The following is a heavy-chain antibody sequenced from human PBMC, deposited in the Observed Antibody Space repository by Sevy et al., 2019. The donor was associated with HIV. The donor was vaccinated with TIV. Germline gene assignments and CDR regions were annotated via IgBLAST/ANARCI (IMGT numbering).Heavy chain of an antibody. CDR1: GFTFSSYS. D-gene: IGHD5-18*01. CDR2: ISSSSSYI. CDR3: ARDPRTDTAMDPYYFDY. J-gene: IGHJ4*02. Sequence: GGSLRLSCAASGFTFSSYSMNWVRQAPGKGLEWVSSISSSSSYIYYADSVNGRFTISRDNAKNSLYLQMNSLRAEDTAVYYCARDPRTDTAMDPYYFDYWGQGTLVTVSS. V-gene: IGHV3-21*01.